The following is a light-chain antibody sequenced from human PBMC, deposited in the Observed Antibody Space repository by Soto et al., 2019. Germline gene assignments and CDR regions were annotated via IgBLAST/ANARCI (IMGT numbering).Light chain of an antibody. CDR3: AAWDDSLYGPV. V-gene: IGLV1-44*01. J-gene: IGLJ3*02. CDR2: SNN. Sequence: QSVLTQPPSASGTPGQRVAISCSGSTSNIGSNPVNWYQQLSGTAPKLLIYSNNQQPSGVPDRFSGSKSGTSASLAISGLQSEDEADYYCAAWDDSLYGPVFGGGTKLTVL. CDR1: TSNIGSNP.